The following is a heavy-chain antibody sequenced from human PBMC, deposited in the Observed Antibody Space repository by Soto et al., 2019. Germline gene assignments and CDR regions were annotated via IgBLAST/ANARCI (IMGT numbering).Heavy chain of an antibody. V-gene: IGHV3-48*03. D-gene: IGHD3-3*01. CDR2: ISSTSSTI. Sequence: VGSLRLSCAVSRITLTNYEMNWVRQAPGKGLEWVSYISSTSSTIYHADSVKGRFTVSRDNAKNSLYLQINSLRAEDTAVYYCAGSRRNTDFWSDPQLGDGMDVWGRGTTVTVSS. CDR3: AGSRRNTDFWSDPQLGDGMDV. J-gene: IGHJ6*02. CDR1: RITLTNYE.